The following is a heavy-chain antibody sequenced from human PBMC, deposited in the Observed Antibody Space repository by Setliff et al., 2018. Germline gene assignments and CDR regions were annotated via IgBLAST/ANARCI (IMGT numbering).Heavy chain of an antibody. V-gene: IGHV3-9*01. D-gene: IGHD6-19*01. CDR2: IRAGSDNI. J-gene: IGHJ4*02. Sequence: SLKISCAASGFIFDDYAMHWVRQAPGKGLEWVSGIRAGSDNIAYADSVKGRFTISRDNAKNSLYLQLDGLRPDDTAFYYCARSAVAVPGQFYFDNWGQGTQVTVSS. CDR1: GFIFDDYA. CDR3: ARSAVAVPGQFYFDN.